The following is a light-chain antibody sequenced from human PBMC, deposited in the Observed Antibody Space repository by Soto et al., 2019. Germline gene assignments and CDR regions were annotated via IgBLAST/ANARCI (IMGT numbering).Light chain of an antibody. CDR2: GAS. V-gene: IGKV1-9*01. Sequence: IQLTQSPSSLSASVGDRVTISCRASQGISSYLAWYQQRPGKAPNLLIYGASTLQSGVPSRFSGSGSGTDFTLTISSLQPEDFATYYCQQLNSYPRAFGQGTKVKMK. CDR3: QQLNSYPRA. CDR1: QGISSY. J-gene: IGKJ1*01.